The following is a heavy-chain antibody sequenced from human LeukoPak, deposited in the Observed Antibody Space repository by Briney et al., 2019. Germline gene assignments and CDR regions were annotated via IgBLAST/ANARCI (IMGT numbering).Heavy chain of an antibody. CDR1: GYTFTAYY. D-gene: IGHD3-10*01. J-gene: IGHJ4*02. CDR2: TNPNTGGT. Sequence: GASVKVSCKASGYTFTAYYIHWVRQAPGQGLEWVGWTNPNTGGTNYAQNFRNRVTMTRDTSISTASMGLSSLTSDDTAVYYCARGLYGSGTYYPYFDYWGQGTLVTVSS. V-gene: IGHV1-2*02. CDR3: ARGLYGSGTYYPYFDY.